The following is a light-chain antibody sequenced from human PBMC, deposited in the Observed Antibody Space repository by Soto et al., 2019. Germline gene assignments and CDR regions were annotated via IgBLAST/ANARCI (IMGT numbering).Light chain of an antibody. CDR2: DAS. CDR3: QQRSTRPPT. V-gene: IGKV3-11*01. CDR1: QTVSSY. Sequence: EIVLTQSPATLSLSPGERATLSCRASQTVSSYLAWYQQKLGQAPRLLIYDASNRATDIPARFSGSGSGTDFTLTISGLEPDDFAVYYCQQRSTRPPTFGGGTKVEIK. J-gene: IGKJ4*01.